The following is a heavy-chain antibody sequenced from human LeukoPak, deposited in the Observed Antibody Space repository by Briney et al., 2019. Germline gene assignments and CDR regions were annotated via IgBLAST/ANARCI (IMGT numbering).Heavy chain of an antibody. CDR1: GGSINSTSDY. Sequence: SETLSLTCFVSGGSINSTSDYWGWIRQPPGKGLEWIGSIYFTGRTYYNPSLQSRVTISVDTSKNQFSLKLSSVTAADTAVYYCARLTAVVNHYFHMDVWGKGTTVTVSS. CDR2: IYFTGRT. CDR3: ARLTAVVNHYFHMDV. D-gene: IGHD2/OR15-2a*01. J-gene: IGHJ6*03. V-gene: IGHV4-39*01.